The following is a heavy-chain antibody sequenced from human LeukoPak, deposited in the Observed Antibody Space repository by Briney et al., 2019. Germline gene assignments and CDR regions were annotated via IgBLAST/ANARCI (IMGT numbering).Heavy chain of an antibody. J-gene: IGHJ4*02. Sequence: HPGGSLRLSCTASGFTFGDYAMSWVRQAPGKGLEWVGFIRSKAYGGTTEYAASVKGRFTISRDDSKSIAYLQMNSLKTEDTAVYYCTRLLLGGSYFDHWGQGTLVTVSS. CDR3: TRLLLGGSYFDH. V-gene: IGHV3-49*04. CDR1: GFTFGDYA. D-gene: IGHD3-16*01. CDR2: IRSKAYGGTT.